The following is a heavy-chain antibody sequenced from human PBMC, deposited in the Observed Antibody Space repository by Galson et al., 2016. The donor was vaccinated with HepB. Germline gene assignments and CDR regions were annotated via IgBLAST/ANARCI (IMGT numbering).Heavy chain of an antibody. Sequence: SLRLSCATSGFTFGSFWMNWVRQAPGKGPEWVANIQQDGSERNYLDSVKGRFTISRDNAEQSLYLQMNSLRADDTAVYYCVRASGWISDYWAREPWSVSPQ. CDR2: IQQDGSER. J-gene: IGHJ4*02. CDR1: GFTFGSFW. V-gene: IGHV3-7*03. D-gene: IGHD1-1*01. CDR3: VRASGWISDY.